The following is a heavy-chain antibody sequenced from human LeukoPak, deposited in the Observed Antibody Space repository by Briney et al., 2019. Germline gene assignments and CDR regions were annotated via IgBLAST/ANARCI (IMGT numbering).Heavy chain of an antibody. D-gene: IGHD6-13*01. V-gene: IGHV4-39*01. J-gene: IGHJ4*02. CDR1: GGSVSSGSHY. CDR2: IYDSGLT. CDR3: ARGENVAAAGIEY. Sequence: SETLSLTCIVSGGSVSSGSHYWAWIRQPPGMGPEWIGNIYDSGLTYYNPSLKSRVTISVDMSKNQFSLKLTSVTATDTAVYYCARGENVAAAGIEYWGQGTLVTVSS.